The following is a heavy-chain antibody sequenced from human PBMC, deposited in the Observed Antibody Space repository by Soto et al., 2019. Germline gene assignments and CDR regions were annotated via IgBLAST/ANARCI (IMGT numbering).Heavy chain of an antibody. CDR2: IFPSGST. Sequence: QLQLQESGSGLVKPSQTLSLTCAVSGGSISSGGYSRSWIRQPPGKGLEWIGYIFPSGSTYYNPSLKSRVTISVDTSKNQFSLKVNSVTAADTAVYFCAREGGRGSPDWYFDLWGRGTLVTVSS. V-gene: IGHV4-30-2*01. CDR3: AREGGRGSPDWYFDL. CDR1: GGSISSGGYS. D-gene: IGHD1-26*01. J-gene: IGHJ2*01.